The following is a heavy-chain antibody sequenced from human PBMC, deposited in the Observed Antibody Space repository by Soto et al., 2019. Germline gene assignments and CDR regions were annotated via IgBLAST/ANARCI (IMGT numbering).Heavy chain of an antibody. CDR2: LIPKLASA. J-gene: IGHJ4*02. CDR3: ARGGEGYNFGAVY. Sequence: QVQLVQSGAEVEEPGSSVKVSCKASGGGNLRDYRTTWVRRAPGQGLECMGGLIPKLASANYAQKFQGRVTITADESTSSVYVELRSLRSDDTAVYYCARGGEGYNFGAVYWGQGTPVTVSS. D-gene: IGHD5-12*01. CDR1: GGGNLRDYR. V-gene: IGHV1-69*01.